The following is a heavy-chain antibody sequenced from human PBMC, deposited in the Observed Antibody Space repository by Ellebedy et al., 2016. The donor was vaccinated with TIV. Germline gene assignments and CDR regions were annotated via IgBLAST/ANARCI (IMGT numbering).Heavy chain of an antibody. V-gene: IGHV3-30*18. CDR2: ISHDGSSK. CDR3: AKDHSSVYFDN. Sequence: GGSLRLSCAASGFTVSSNYMSWVRQAPGKGPEWVAVISHDGSSKHHIDSVKGRFTISRDNSKNTLYLQLNSLRPDDTAVYYCAKDHSSVYFDNWGQGTLVTVSS. J-gene: IGHJ4*02. D-gene: IGHD6-19*01. CDR1: GFTVSSNY.